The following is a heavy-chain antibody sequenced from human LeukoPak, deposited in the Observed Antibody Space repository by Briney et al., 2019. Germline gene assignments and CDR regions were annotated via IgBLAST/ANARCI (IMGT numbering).Heavy chain of an antibody. V-gene: IGHV1-69-2*01. CDR1: GYTFTDYY. D-gene: IGHD1-26*01. CDR3: ATVGGSYSDY. Sequence: ASAKISCKVSGYTFTDYYMHWVQQAPGKGLEWMGLVDPEDGETIYAEKFQGRVTITADTSTDTAYMELSSLRSEDTAVYYCATVGGSYSDYWGQGTLVTVSS. CDR2: VDPEDGET. J-gene: IGHJ4*02.